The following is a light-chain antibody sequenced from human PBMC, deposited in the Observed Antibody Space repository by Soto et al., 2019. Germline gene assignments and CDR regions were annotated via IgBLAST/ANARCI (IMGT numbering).Light chain of an antibody. V-gene: IGKV1-9*01. J-gene: IGKJ4*01. CDR1: QGISSY. Sequence: IQGTQSPASLSAYVGDRVTITCRGSQGISSYLAWYQQKPGKAPKLLIYAASTLQSGVPSRFSGSRSGTDFTLTISSLKPEDLATYCSPQLNSYLFTFGGVTKVDIK. CDR2: AAS. CDR3: PQLNSYLFT.